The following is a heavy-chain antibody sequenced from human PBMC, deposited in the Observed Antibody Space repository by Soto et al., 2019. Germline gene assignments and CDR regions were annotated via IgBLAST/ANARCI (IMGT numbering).Heavy chain of an antibody. D-gene: IGHD6-13*01. CDR2: IYYSGSS. Sequence: QVQLQESGPGLVKPSETLSLTCTVSGGSIGNYYWSWIRQSPGKGLEWIGYIYYSGSSNYNPSLKGRVSISVDTSKNQFSLKLSSVTAADTAVYYCARHSSSWPIFDYWGQGTLVIVSS. CDR1: GGSIGNYY. J-gene: IGHJ4*02. CDR3: ARHSSSWPIFDY. V-gene: IGHV4-59*08.